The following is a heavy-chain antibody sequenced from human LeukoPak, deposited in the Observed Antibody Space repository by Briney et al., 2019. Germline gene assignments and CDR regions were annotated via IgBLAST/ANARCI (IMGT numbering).Heavy chain of an antibody. CDR3: AGGSTMIRGAADY. V-gene: IGHV4-34*01. CDR2: INHSGST. J-gene: IGHJ4*02. D-gene: IGHD3-10*01. CDR1: GGSFSGYY. Sequence: SETLSLTCAVYGGSFSGYYWSWIRQPPGKGLEWIGEINHSGSTNYNPSLKSRVTISVDTSKNQFSLKPSSVTAADTAVYFCAGGSTMIRGAADYWGQGTLVTVSS.